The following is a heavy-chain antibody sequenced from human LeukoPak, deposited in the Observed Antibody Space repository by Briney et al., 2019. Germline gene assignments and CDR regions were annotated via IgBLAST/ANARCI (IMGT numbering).Heavy chain of an antibody. Sequence: PGGSLRLSCVASGLTFSSYDMHWVRQATGKGLEWVSAIGTAGDTYYPGSVKGRFTISRENAKNSLYLQMNSLRAEDTAVYYCARTLAARYYYYGMDVWGQGTTVTVSS. CDR1: GLTFSSYD. D-gene: IGHD6-6*01. CDR3: ARTLAARYYYYGMDV. V-gene: IGHV3-13*01. CDR2: IGTAGDT. J-gene: IGHJ6*02.